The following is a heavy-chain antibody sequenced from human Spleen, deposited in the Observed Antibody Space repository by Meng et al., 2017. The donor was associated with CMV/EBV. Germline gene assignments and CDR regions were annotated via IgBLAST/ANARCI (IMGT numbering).Heavy chain of an antibody. J-gene: IGHJ6*02. CDR1: GFTFNTYS. CDR2: ISGSSIYI. D-gene: IGHD3-10*01. CDR3: ASDDGSGNVYDFYFGMDV. V-gene: IGHV3-21*01. Sequence: GESLKISCAASGFTFNTYSMNWVRQAPGKGLEWVSSISGSSIYIYYADSVKGRFTISRDNAKNSVYLQMNSLRAEDTAVYYCASDDGSGNVYDFYFGMDVWGPGTTVTVSS.